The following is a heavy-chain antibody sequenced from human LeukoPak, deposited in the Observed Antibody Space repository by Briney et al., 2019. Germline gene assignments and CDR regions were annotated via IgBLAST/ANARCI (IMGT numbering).Heavy chain of an antibody. CDR2: IYYSGST. V-gene: IGHV4-59*01. Sequence: SETLSLTCTVSGGSISSYYWSWIRQPPGKGLEWIGYIYYSGSTNYNPSLKSRVTISVDTSKNQFPLKLSSVTAADTAVYYCARVTSRPGAYGDHFDYWGQGTLVTVSS. D-gene: IGHD4-17*01. CDR3: ARVTSRPGAYGDHFDY. CDR1: GGSISSYY. J-gene: IGHJ4*02.